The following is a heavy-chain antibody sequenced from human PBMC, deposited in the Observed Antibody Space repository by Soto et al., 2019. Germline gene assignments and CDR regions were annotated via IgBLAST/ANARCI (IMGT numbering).Heavy chain of an antibody. Sequence: ASVKVSCKASGGTFSSYAISWVRQAPVQGLEWMGGIIPIFGTANYAQKFQGRVTITADESTSTAYMELSSLRSEDTAVYYCARDGITIFVVVIIVSYYGMDVCGQGTTVTVSS. CDR2: IIPIFGTA. J-gene: IGHJ6*02. D-gene: IGHD3-3*01. CDR3: ARDGITIFVVVIIVSYYGMDV. V-gene: IGHV1-69*13. CDR1: GGTFSSYA.